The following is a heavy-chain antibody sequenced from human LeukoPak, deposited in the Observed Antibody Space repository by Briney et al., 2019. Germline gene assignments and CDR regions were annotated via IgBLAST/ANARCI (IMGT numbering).Heavy chain of an antibody. CDR3: ARSPPLWIGDAFDI. D-gene: IGHD3-10*01. J-gene: IGHJ3*02. CDR2: IKQDGSEK. CDR1: GFTFSSYR. V-gene: IGHV3-7*01. Sequence: GGSLRLSCAASGFTFSSYRKSWVRQPPEKGLEGVANIKQDGSEKYYVDSVKSRLTISRDNAKNSLYLQMNSLRVEDTVVYYCARSPPLWIGDAFDIWGQGTMVTVSS.